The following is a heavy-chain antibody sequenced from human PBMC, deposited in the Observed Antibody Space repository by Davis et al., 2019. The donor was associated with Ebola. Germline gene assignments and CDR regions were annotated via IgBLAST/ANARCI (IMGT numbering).Heavy chain of an antibody. CDR3: ARLPVVVVTATRRLGLDV. D-gene: IGHD2-15*01. CDR1: GASFTDYY. J-gene: IGHJ4*02. Sequence: MPSETLSLTCAVYGASFTDYYWTWVRQSPGRGLEWIGEINDLGGANYNPSLKSRVTISVDTSKNQFSLQLRFVTAADTAVYFCARLPVVVVTATRRLGLDVWGQGTLVSVSA. CDR2: INDLGGA. V-gene: IGHV4-34*01.